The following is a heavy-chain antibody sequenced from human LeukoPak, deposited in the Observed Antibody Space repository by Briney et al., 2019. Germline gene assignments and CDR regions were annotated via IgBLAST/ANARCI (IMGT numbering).Heavy chain of an antibody. CDR3: ARYYGGNSKLDY. J-gene: IGHJ4*02. CDR1: GGSISSSSYY. D-gene: IGHD4-23*01. CDR2: IYYSGST. Sequence: PSETLSLTCTVSGGSISSSSYYWGWIRPPPGQGLEWIGSIYYSGSTYYNPYLKSRVTISVDTSKNQFSLKLSSVTAADTAVYYCARYYGGNSKLDYWGQGTLVTVSS. V-gene: IGHV4-39*01.